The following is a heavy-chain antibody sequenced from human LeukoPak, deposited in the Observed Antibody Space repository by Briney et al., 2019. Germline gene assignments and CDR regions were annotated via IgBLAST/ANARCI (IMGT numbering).Heavy chain of an antibody. CDR1: GLTVSSNY. CDR2: ISGSGGST. D-gene: IGHD6-6*01. CDR3: AKDPSYMAARPDYFDY. V-gene: IGHV3-23*01. J-gene: IGHJ4*02. Sequence: PGGSLRLSCAASGLTVSSNYLSWVRQAPGKGLEWVSVISGSGGSTYYADSVKGRFTISRDNSKNTLYLQMNSLRAEDTAVYYCAKDPSYMAARPDYFDYWGQGTLVTVSS.